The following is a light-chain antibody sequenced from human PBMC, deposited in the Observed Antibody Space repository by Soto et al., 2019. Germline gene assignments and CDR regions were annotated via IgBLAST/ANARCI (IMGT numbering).Light chain of an antibody. V-gene: IGKV3-15*01. J-gene: IGKJ4*01. CDR1: PSVSSS. Sequence: EIVMTQSPATLSVSPGERATLSCRASPSVSSSLAWYQQKPGQAPRLLIYDASTRATGIPVRFSGSGSGTDFTLTISSLQSEDFAIYYCQQYNNWPLTFGGGTTVEIK. CDR2: DAS. CDR3: QQYNNWPLT.